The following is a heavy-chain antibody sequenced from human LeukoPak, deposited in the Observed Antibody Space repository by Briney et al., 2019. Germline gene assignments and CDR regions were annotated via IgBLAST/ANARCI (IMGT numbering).Heavy chain of an antibody. D-gene: IGHD3-10*01. CDR3: ARGRGALGYMDV. Sequence: GGSLTLSCAASGFPFSSYSMNWVRQAPGKGLEWGSYIRSTGTTTYHADSVKGRFAISRDNGKNSLYLQMNSLGVDDTAVYYCARGRGALGYMDVWGKGTTVTVSS. CDR1: GFPFSSYS. J-gene: IGHJ6*03. CDR2: IRSTGTTT. V-gene: IGHV3-48*01.